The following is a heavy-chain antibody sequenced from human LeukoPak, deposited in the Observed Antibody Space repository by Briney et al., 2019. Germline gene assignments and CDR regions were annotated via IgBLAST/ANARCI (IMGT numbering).Heavy chain of an antibody. Sequence: ASVKVSCKASGYTFTGYYMHWVRQAPGQGLGWMGRINPNSGGTNYAQKFQGRVTMTRDTSISTAYMELSRLRSDDTAVYYCARDLIPLYYDSSGWFDPWGQGTLVTVSS. V-gene: IGHV1-2*06. CDR2: INPNSGGT. CDR1: GYTFTGYY. J-gene: IGHJ5*02. D-gene: IGHD3-22*01. CDR3: ARDLIPLYYDSSGWFDP.